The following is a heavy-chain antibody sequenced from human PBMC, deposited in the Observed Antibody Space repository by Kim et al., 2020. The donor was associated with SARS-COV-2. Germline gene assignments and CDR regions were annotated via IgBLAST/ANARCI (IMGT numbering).Heavy chain of an antibody. Sequence: GGSLRLSCAASGFTFSSYSMNWVRQAPGKGLEWVSSISSSSSYIYYADSVKGRFTISRDNAKNSLYLQMNSLRAEDTAVYYCASRLWFGELPDDAFDIWGQGTMVTVSS. J-gene: IGHJ3*02. V-gene: IGHV3-21*01. CDR2: ISSSSSYI. D-gene: IGHD3-10*01. CDR3: ASRLWFGELPDDAFDI. CDR1: GFTFSSYS.